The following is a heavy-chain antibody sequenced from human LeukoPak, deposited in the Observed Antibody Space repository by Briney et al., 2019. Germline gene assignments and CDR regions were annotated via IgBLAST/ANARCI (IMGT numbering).Heavy chain of an antibody. V-gene: IGHV4-34*01. D-gene: IGHD5-18*01. CDR1: GGSFSGYY. Sequence: SETLSLTCAVYGGSFSGYYWSWIRQPPGKRLEWIGEINHSGSTNYNPSLKSRVTTSVDTSKNQFSLKLSSVTAADTAVYYCARPVSRAVHTAMVRDYWGQGTLVTVSS. CDR3: ARPVSRAVHTAMVRDY. J-gene: IGHJ4*02. CDR2: INHSGST.